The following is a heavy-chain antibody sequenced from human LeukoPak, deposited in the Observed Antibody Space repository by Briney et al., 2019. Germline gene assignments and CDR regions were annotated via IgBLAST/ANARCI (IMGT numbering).Heavy chain of an antibody. D-gene: IGHD2-2*02. J-gene: IGHJ4*02. Sequence: PGGSLRLSCAASGFTFSSFAMSWVRQAPGKGLEWVSSVDGGGGGTYYADSVKGRFTISRDNSKNTLYLQMNSLRAEDTAVYYCAKTVGRVYCSSTSCYTDYWGQGTLVTVSS. V-gene: IGHV3-23*01. CDR2: VDGGGGGT. CDR1: GFTFSSFA. CDR3: AKTVGRVYCSSTSCYTDY.